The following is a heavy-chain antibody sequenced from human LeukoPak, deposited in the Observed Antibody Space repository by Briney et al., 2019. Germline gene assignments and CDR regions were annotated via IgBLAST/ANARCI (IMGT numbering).Heavy chain of an antibody. CDR2: IYYSGST. V-gene: IGHV4-59*12. Sequence: SETLSLTCTVSGGSISSYYWSWIRQPPGKGLEWIGYIYYSGSTNYNPSLKSRVTISVDTSKNQFSLKLSSVTAADTAVYYCARSEYSGSYRYFDYWGQGTLVTVSS. J-gene: IGHJ4*02. D-gene: IGHD1-26*01. CDR1: GGSISSYY. CDR3: ARSEYSGSYRYFDY.